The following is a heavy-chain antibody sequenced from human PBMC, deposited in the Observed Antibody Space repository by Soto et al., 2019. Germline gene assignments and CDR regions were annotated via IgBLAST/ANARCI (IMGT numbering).Heavy chain of an antibody. CDR1: GGSISSGGYY. J-gene: IGHJ4*02. Sequence: QVQLQESGPGLVKPSQTLSLTCTVSGGSISSGGYYWSWIRQHPGKGLEWIGYIYYSGSTYYNPSLKGRVTMSVDTSKNQFSLKLSSVTAADTALYDCARSGYSYGPNPLRYWGQGTLVTVSS. D-gene: IGHD5-18*01. V-gene: IGHV4-31*03. CDR2: IYYSGST. CDR3: ARSGYSYGPNPLRY.